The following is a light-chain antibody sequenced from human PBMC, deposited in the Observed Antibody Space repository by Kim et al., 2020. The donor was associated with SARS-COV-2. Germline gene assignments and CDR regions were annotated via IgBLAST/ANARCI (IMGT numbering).Light chain of an antibody. Sequence: DIRMTQSPSTLSASVGDRVTITCRASQSISDWLTWYQQKPGKAPSLLIYRTATLETGVPSRFSGSGSGTEFTLTISSLQPDDFATYYCQHFNSFGGGTKVDIK. V-gene: IGKV1-5*03. J-gene: IGKJ4*01. CDR1: QSISDW. CDR3: QHFNS. CDR2: RTA.